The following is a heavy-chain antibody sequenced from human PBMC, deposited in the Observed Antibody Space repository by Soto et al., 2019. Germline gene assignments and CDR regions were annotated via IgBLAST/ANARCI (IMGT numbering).Heavy chain of an antibody. CDR1: GFTFSSSP. J-gene: IGHJ4*02. V-gene: IGHV3-30-3*01. Sequence: GGSLRLSCAVSGFTFSSSPMYWVSQAPGKGLEWVAFISSDGSSKYYANFVKGRFTISRDNSKNTLYLQMNSLRTDDTAVYYCASRRGDGYLDCWGQGTLVTVSS. CDR3: ASRRGDGYLDC. CDR2: ISSDGSSK. D-gene: IGHD2-21*01.